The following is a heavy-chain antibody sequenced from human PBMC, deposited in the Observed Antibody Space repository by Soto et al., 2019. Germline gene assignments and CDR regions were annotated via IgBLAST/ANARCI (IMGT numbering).Heavy chain of an antibody. CDR2: IRYNEGT. D-gene: IGHD3-22*01. V-gene: IGHV4-61*01. CDR1: GGSVTRGTNY. J-gene: IGHJ4*02. CDR3: GSSAISGFYRGPVDY. Sequence: PSETLSLTCTVSGGSVTRGTNYWSWIRQPPGKGLEWIGYIRYNEGTNYNPPLKSRVIISVDTSKNQFSLKLSSLNAADTAVYYCGSSAISGFYRGPVDYWGPGTLVTVSS.